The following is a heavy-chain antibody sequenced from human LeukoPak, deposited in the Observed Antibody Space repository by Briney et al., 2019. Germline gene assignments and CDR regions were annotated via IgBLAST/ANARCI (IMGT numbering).Heavy chain of an antibody. V-gene: IGHV4-4*02. CDR1: GGSISSSNW. Sequence: SETLSLTCAVSGGSISSSNWWSWVRQPPGKGLEWIGEIYHGGSTTYNPSLKSRVTFSVDKSKNQFSLKLSSVTAADTAVYYCASSPPDSYGYASYFDYWGQGTLVTVSS. CDR3: ASSPPDSYGYASYFDY. CDR2: IYHGGST. D-gene: IGHD5-18*01. J-gene: IGHJ4*02.